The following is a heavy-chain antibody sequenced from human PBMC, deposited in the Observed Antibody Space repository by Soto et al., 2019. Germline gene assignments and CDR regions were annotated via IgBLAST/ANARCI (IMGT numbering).Heavy chain of an antibody. CDR3: ARDNQQLVPYYFDY. CDR1: GGSFSGYY. CDR2: INHSGST. D-gene: IGHD6-13*01. Sequence: PSETLSLTCAVYGGSFSGYYWSWIRQPPGKGLEWIGEINHSGSTNYNPSLKSRVTISVDTSKNQFSLKLSSVTAAVTAVYYCARDNQQLVPYYFDYWGQGTLVTVSS. J-gene: IGHJ4*02. V-gene: IGHV4-34*01.